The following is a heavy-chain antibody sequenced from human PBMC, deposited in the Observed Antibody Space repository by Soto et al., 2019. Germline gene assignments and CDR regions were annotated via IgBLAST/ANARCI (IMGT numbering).Heavy chain of an antibody. CDR2: ISWNSGSI. CDR1: GFTFEDYA. Sequence: EVQLVESGGGLVQPGRSLRLSCAASGFTFEDYAMHWVRQAPGKGLEWVSGISWNSGSIGYADSVKGRFTISRDNAKNSLYLQMNSLRAEDTALYYCAKVEGGYGGNGENNWFDPWGQGPLVTVSS. V-gene: IGHV3-9*01. J-gene: IGHJ5*02. CDR3: AKVEGGYGGNGENNWFDP. D-gene: IGHD5-12*01.